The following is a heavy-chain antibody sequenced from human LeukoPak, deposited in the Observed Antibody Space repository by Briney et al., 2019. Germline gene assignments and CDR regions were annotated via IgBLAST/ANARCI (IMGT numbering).Heavy chain of an antibody. CDR1: GYTFISYA. V-gene: IGHV1-69*13. CDR3: ASLATAGYFDY. J-gene: IGHJ4*02. Sequence: ASVKVSCKASGYTFISYAMNWVRQAPGQGLEWMGGIIPIFGTANYAQKFQGRVTITADESTSTAYMELSSLRSEDTAVYYCASLATAGYFDYWGQGTLVTVSS. CDR2: IIPIFGTA. D-gene: IGHD6-13*01.